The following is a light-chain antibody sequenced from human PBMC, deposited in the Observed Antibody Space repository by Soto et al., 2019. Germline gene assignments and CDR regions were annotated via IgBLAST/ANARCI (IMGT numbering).Light chain of an antibody. CDR1: SGHRNYA. J-gene: IGLJ2*01. Sequence: QSVLTQSPSVSASLGASVKVTCTLSSGHRNYAIAWHQQQPEKGPRYVMKVNTDGSHTKGDGIPDRFSGSSSGAERYLTISSLQSDDEADYYCQTGGTGIVVFGGGTKLTVL. CDR3: QTGGTGIVV. CDR2: VNTDGSH. V-gene: IGLV4-69*01.